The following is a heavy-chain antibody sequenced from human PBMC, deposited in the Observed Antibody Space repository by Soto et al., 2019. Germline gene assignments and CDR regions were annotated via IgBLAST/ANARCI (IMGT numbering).Heavy chain of an antibody. V-gene: IGHV3-23*01. CDR2: ISGGGGGT. Sequence: EVQLLESGGGLVQPGGSRRLSCAASGFTFSSYALNWVRQAPGKGLEGVSVISGGGGGTYYADSVKGRFTISRDNSRNTLFLQMSILRADDTAVYYCASGDDGDYRNIDYWGQGTLVTVSS. J-gene: IGHJ4*02. CDR3: ASGDDGDYRNIDY. D-gene: IGHD4-17*01. CDR1: GFTFSSYA.